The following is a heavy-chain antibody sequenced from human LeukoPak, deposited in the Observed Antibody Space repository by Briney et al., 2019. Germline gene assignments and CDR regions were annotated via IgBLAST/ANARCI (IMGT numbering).Heavy chain of an antibody. CDR2: IRYDGSNK. D-gene: IGHD3-9*01. CDR1: GFTFSSYG. V-gene: IGHV3-30*02. J-gene: IGHJ4*02. Sequence: GGSLRLSCAASGFTFSSYGMHWVRQAPGKGLEWVAFIRYDGSNKYYADSVKGRFTISRDNSKNTLYLQMNSLRAEDTAVYYCASNVLRYFDWSTKLDLDYWGQGTLVTVSS. CDR3: ASNVLRYFDWSTKLDLDY.